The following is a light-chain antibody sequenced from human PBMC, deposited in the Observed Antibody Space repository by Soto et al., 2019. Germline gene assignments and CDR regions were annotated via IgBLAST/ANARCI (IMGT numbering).Light chain of an antibody. CDR2: AAS. V-gene: IGKV1-9*01. J-gene: IGKJ5*01. Sequence: DIQVDQSRSSLAASVGDTVIRTCRACEDIGHFLAWYQQKPGKAPKLLIYAASTLHSGVPSRFSGSGAGTACTRAISSLQPEDVTTDYCQQLKSNLSTFGQGTRLEIK. CDR3: QQLKSNLST. CDR1: EDIGHF.